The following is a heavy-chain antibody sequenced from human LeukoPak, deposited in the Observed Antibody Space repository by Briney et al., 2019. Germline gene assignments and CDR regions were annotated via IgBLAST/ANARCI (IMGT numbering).Heavy chain of an antibody. CDR2: INHSGST. CDR3: ARTTVTYYYYYGMDV. J-gene: IGHJ6*02. D-gene: IGHD4-11*01. V-gene: IGHV4-34*01. Sequence: PSETLSLTCAVYGGSFSSYYWSWIRQPPGKGLEWIGEINHSGSTNYNPSLKSRVTISVDTSKNQFSLKLSSVTAADTAVYYCARTTVTYYYYYGMDVWGQGTTVTVSS. CDR1: GGSFSSYY.